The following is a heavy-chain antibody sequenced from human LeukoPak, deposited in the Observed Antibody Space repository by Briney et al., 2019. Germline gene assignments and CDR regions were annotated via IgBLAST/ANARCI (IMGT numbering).Heavy chain of an antibody. V-gene: IGHV1-69*13. J-gene: IGHJ6*02. CDR3: AATRSGYNQVRNNYYYYGMDV. CDR2: IIPIFGTA. CDR1: GGTFSSYA. D-gene: IGHD5-18*01. Sequence: ASVKVSCKASGGTFSSYAISWVRQAPGQGLEWMGGIIPIFGTANYAQKFQGRVTITADESTSTAYMELSSLRSEDTAVYYCAATRSGYNQVRNNYYYYGMDVWGQGTTVTVSS.